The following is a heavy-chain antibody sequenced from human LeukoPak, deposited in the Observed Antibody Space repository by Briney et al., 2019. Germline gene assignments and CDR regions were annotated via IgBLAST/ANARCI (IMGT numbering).Heavy chain of an antibody. D-gene: IGHD3-10*01. V-gene: IGHV3-33*06. CDR3: AKEGDRAEALYYYYMDV. J-gene: IGHJ6*03. CDR1: GFIFSDYG. Sequence: GGSVRLSCAASGFIFSDYGMHWVRQAPGKGLEWVAAIWYDGSNIFYADSVKGRFTISRDNSKNALYMKMNSLSAEDTADYYCAKEGDRAEALYYYYMDVWGNGTTVTVSS. CDR2: IWYDGSNI.